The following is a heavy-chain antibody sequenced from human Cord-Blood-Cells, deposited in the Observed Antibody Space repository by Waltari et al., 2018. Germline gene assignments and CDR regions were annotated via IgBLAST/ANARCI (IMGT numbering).Heavy chain of an antibody. J-gene: IGHJ4*02. V-gene: IGHV1-3*01. Sequence: QVQLVQSGAEVKKPGASVKVSCKASGYTFTSYAMHWVRQAPGQRLEWMGWINAGNGNTKYSQKCQGRVTITRDTSASTAYMELSSLRSEDTAVYYCARLAYQQLIVAAAVGYWGQGTLVTVSS. CDR1: GYTFTSYA. CDR2: INAGNGNT. D-gene: IGHD6-13*01. CDR3: ARLAYQQLIVAAAVGY.